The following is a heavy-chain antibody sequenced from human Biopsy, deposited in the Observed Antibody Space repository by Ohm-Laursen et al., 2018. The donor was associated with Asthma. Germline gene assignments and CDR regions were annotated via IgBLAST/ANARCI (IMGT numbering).Heavy chain of an antibody. V-gene: IGHV1-58*01. CDR2: IVFASGAT. CDR3: AAGRTSLQGESLI. CDR1: GVALSGYT. J-gene: IGHJ4*01. Sequence: ASVKVSCKASGVALSGYTFEWVRQARGLGLEWIAWIVFASGATNYAQNFQDRLTVTRDMSAGSVSMELRGLGSTDTAVYYCAAGRTSLQGESLIWGQGTLVSVSS. D-gene: IGHD2/OR15-2a*01.